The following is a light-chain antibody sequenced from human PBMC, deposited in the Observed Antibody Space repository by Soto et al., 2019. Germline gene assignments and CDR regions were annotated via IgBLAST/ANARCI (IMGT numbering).Light chain of an antibody. J-gene: IGLJ1*01. CDR1: SSHIGSSNL. CDR2: EGN. V-gene: IGLV2-23*01. Sequence: QSVLTQPASVSGSPGQSITISCTASSSHIGSSNLVSWYQHHSGKAPKLIIYEGNKRPSGVSNRFSGSKSGKTASLTISGLQAEDEGTEYCCSYAGSSPPYVFGTGTKV. CDR3: CSYAGSSPPYV.